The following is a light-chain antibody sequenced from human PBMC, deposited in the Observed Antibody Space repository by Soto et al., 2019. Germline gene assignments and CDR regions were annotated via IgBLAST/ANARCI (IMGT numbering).Light chain of an antibody. CDR3: QQYDNLAYT. V-gene: IGKV1-33*01. J-gene: IGKJ2*01. CDR1: QDISNY. CDR2: DAS. Sequence: DIQMTQSPSSLSASVGDRVTITCQASQDISNYLNWYQQKPGKAPKFLIYDASNLERGVPSRFSGSGSGTDFTFTISSLQPEDIGTYYCQQYDNLAYTFGQGTKVDIK.